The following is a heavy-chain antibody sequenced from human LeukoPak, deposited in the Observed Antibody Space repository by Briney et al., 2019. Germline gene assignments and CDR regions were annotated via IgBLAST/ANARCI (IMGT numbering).Heavy chain of an antibody. CDR1: GGSISSGGYY. CDR3: ARSRRTTLDY. J-gene: IGHJ4*02. V-gene: IGHV4-31*03. Sequence: PSETLSLTCTVSGGSISSGGYYWSWIRQHPGKGLEWIGYTYYSGSTYYNPSLKSRVTISVDTSKNQFSLKLSSVTAADTVVYYCARSRRTTLDYWGQGTLVTVSS. CDR2: TYYSGST. D-gene: IGHD4-11*01.